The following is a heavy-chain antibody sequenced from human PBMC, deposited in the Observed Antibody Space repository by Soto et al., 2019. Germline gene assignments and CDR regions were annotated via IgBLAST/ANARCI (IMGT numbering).Heavy chain of an antibody. J-gene: IGHJ5*02. CDR1: GGSISSSSYY. Sequence: SETLSLTCTVSGGSISSSSYYWGWIRQPPGKGLEWIGGIYYSGSTYYNPSLESRVTISVDTSKNQFSLKLSSVTAADTAVYYCARKIAVAGLSLGENWFDPWGQGTLVTVSS. CDR3: ARKIAVAGLSLGENWFDP. D-gene: IGHD6-19*01. V-gene: IGHV4-39*01. CDR2: IYYSGST.